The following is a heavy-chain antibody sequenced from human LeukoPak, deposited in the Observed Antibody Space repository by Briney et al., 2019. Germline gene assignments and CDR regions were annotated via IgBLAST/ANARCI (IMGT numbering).Heavy chain of an antibody. J-gene: IGHJ4*02. CDR2: INAGNGNT. CDR3: ARGDGYNLGDY. Sequence: GASVKVSCKASGYTFTSYAMHWVRQAPGQRLEWMGWINAGNGNTKYSRKFQGRVTITRDTSASTAYMELSSLRSEDTAVYYCARGDGYNLGDYWGQGTLVTVSS. V-gene: IGHV1-3*01. D-gene: IGHD5-24*01. CDR1: GYTFTSYA.